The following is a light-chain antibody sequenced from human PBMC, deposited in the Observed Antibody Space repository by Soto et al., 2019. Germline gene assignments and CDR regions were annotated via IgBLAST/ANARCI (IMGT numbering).Light chain of an antibody. Sequence: DIVMTQSPDSLAVSLGERATINCKSSQSVLYSSNNKNYLAWYQQKPGQPPKLLIYWASTRESGVPDRFSGSGSGTDFTLTISSLQAEDVAVYYCQPYYSTPVFCPGTKVDIK. CDR3: QPYYSTPV. J-gene: IGKJ3*01. CDR1: QSVLYSSNNKNY. CDR2: WAS. V-gene: IGKV4-1*01.